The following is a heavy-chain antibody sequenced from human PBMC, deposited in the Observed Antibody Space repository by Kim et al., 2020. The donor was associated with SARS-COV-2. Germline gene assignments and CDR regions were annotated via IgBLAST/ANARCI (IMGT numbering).Heavy chain of an antibody. Sequence: NGNTKYSQKFQGRVTITRDTSASTAYVELSSLRSEDTAVYYCARSGRLPAWGQGTLVTVSS. CDR3: ARSGRLPA. J-gene: IGHJ5*02. CDR2: NGNT. V-gene: IGHV1-3*01. D-gene: IGHD5-12*01.